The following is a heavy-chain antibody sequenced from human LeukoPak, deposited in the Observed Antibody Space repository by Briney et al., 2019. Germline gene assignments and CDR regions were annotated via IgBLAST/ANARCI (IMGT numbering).Heavy chain of an antibody. D-gene: IGHD6-6*01. CDR2: IYSGGST. CDR3: ATSSQFDY. CDR1: GFTVSSNY. J-gene: IGHJ4*02. Sequence: PGGSLRLSCAAPGFTVSSNYMSWVRQAPGKGLEWISVIYSGGSTYYADSVKGRFTISRDNSKNTLYLQMNSLRAEDTAVYYCATSSQFDYWGQGTLVTVSS. V-gene: IGHV3-66*01.